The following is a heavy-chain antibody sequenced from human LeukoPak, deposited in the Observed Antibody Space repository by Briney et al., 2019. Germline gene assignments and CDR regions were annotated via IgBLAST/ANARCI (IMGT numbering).Heavy chain of an antibody. CDR3: ARADYGDGVYFDY. J-gene: IGHJ4*02. V-gene: IGHV4-39*01. CDR1: GDSISSSNYY. Sequence: SETLSLTCTVSGDSISSSNYYWGWIRQPPGKGLEWIGSIYYSGSTYYNPSLKSRVTISVDTSKNQFSLKLSSVTAADTAVYYCARADYGDGVYFDYWGQGTLVTVSS. CDR2: IYYSGST. D-gene: IGHD4-17*01.